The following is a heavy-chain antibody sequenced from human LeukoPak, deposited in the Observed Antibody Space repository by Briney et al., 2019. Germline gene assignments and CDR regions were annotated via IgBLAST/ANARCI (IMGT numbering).Heavy chain of an antibody. J-gene: IGHJ4*02. CDR1: GFTFSSYS. V-gene: IGHV3-21*01. CDR3: ARGHAYYYDSSGYGY. Sequence: PGGSLRLSCAASGFTFSSYSMNWVRQAPGKGLEWVSSISSSSSYIYYADSVKGRFTISRDNAKNSLYLQMNSLRAEDTAVYYCARGHAYYYDSSGYGYWGQGTLVTVSS. D-gene: IGHD3-22*01. CDR2: ISSSSSYI.